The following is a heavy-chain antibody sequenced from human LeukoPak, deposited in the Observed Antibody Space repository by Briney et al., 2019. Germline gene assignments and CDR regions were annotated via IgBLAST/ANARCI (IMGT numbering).Heavy chain of an antibody. D-gene: IGHD5-12*01. V-gene: IGHV4-59*08. Sequence: SETLSLTCTVSGGSISSYYWSWIRQPPGKGLEWIGYIYYSGCTNYNPSLKSRVTISADTSKNQFSLNVSSVTAADTAVYYCARATSSYFYYMDVWGKGTTVTISS. CDR3: ARATSSYFYYMDV. CDR2: IYYSGCT. J-gene: IGHJ6*03. CDR1: GGSISSYY.